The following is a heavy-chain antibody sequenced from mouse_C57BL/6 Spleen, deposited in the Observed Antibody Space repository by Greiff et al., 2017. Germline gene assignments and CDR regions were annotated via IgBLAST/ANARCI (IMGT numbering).Heavy chain of an antibody. D-gene: IGHD1-1*01. CDR2: IYPGSGNP. J-gene: IGHJ1*03. CDR1: GYSFTSYY. V-gene: IGHV1-66*01. Sequence: QVQLKQSGPELVKPGASVKISCKASGYSFTSYYIHWVKQRPGQGLEWIGWIYPGSGNPKYNEKFKGKATLTADTSSSTAYMQLSSLTSEDSAVYYCARDYYGKYFDVWGTGTTVTVSS. CDR3: ARDYYGKYFDV.